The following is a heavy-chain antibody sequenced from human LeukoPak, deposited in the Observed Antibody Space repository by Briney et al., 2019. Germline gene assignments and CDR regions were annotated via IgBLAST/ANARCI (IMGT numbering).Heavy chain of an antibody. D-gene: IGHD6-13*01. Sequence: SETLSLTRTVSGGSISSYYWSWIRQPPGKGLEWIGYIYYSGSTNYNPSLKSRVTISVDTSKNQFSLKLSSVTAADTAVYYCVRRGSSWYPLDYWGQGTLVTVSS. CDR2: IYYSGST. V-gene: IGHV4-59*08. CDR1: GGSISSYY. CDR3: VRRGSSWYPLDY. J-gene: IGHJ4*02.